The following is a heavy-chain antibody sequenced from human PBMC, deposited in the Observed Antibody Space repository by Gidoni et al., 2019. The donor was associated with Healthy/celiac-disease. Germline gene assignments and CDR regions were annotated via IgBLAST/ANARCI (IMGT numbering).Heavy chain of an antibody. V-gene: IGHV3-23*01. D-gene: IGHD3-22*01. J-gene: IGHJ4*02. CDR3: AKDYYDSSGLDY. Sequence: EVQLLESGGGLVQPGGSLRLSCEASGLTFSSYAMSWVRPAPGKGLEWVSAISGSGGSTYYADSVKGRFTISRDNSKNTLYLQMNSLRAEDTAVYYCAKDYYDSSGLDYWGQGTLVTVSS. CDR1: GLTFSSYA. CDR2: ISGSGGST.